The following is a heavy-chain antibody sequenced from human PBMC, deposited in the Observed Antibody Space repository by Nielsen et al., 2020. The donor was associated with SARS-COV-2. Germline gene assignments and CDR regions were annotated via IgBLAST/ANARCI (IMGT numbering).Heavy chain of an antibody. J-gene: IGHJ6*02. D-gene: IGHD4-17*01. CDR2: INPSGGST. Sequence: ASVKVSGKASGYTFTSYYMHWVRQAPGQGLEWMGIINPSGGSTSYAQKFQGRVTMTRDTSTSTVYMELSSLRSEDTAVYYCASGGVTTNKNPYYYYGMDVWGQGTTVTVSS. V-gene: IGHV1-46*01. CDR3: ASGGVTTNKNPYYYYGMDV. CDR1: GYTFTSYY.